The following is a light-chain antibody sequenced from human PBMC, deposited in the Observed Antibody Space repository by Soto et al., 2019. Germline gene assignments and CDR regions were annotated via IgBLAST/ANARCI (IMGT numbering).Light chain of an antibody. CDR2: GAS. Sequence: EIVMTQSPATLSVSPGERATLSCRASQSVSSNLAWYQQKPGQAPRLLIYGASTRATGITARFSGRGSGTEFPLNISSLQSEDFAIYFCQQYNNWPPDRTFGQGTKVEIK. CDR3: QQYNNWPPDRT. V-gene: IGKV3-15*01. J-gene: IGKJ1*01. CDR1: QSVSSN.